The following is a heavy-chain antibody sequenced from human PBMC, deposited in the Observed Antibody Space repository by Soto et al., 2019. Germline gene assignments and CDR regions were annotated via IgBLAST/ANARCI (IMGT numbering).Heavy chain of an antibody. CDR1: GISLSTSGVG. J-gene: IGHJ3*01. V-gene: IGHV2-5*01. CDR2: IYWNDDK. Sequence: ESGLTLVNPTQTLTLTCSLSGISLSTSGVGLGWIRQTPGKALEWLALIYWNDDKHYSPSLKSRLTITKDTSKNQAVLTMTNMDPVDTATYYCARGLATLPVFAFDVWGQGTVVTVSS. D-gene: IGHD6-6*01. CDR3: ARGLATLPVFAFDV.